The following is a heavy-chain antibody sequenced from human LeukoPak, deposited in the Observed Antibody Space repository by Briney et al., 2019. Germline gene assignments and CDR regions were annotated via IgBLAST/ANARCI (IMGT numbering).Heavy chain of an antibody. CDR3: ARQEDNYDYFDY. D-gene: IGHD5-18*01. CDR1: GGSISSSSYY. V-gene: IGHV4-39*01. Sequence: PSETLSLTCTVSGGSISSSSYYWGWIRQPPGNGLDWIGSLYYSCSTYYNPSLKGGVTISVDTSKTQFSLKLSSVTAADTAVYSCARQEDNYDYFDYWGQGTLVTVSS. CDR2: LYYSCST. J-gene: IGHJ4*02.